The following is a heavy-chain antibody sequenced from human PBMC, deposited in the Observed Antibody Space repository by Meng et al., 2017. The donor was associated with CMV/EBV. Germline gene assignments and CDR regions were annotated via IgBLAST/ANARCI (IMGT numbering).Heavy chain of an antibody. Sequence: ASVKVSCKAPRNFFTRHAITWVRQAPRQGLEWMGWISADNQNTNLIQKFQGRITLTTDTSTSTAYMELRSLRSDDTAVYYCARGGDYGDFHDPFDYWGQGTLVTVSS. J-gene: IGHJ4*02. CDR2: ISADNQNT. V-gene: IGHV1-18*01. D-gene: IGHD4-17*01. CDR3: ARGGDYGDFHDPFDY. CDR1: RNFFTRHA.